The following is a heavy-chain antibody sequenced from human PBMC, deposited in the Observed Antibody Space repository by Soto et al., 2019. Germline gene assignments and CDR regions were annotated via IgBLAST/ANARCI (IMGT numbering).Heavy chain of an antibody. V-gene: IGHV5-51*01. CDR2: IYPGDSDT. Sequence: GESLKISCKGSGYSFTSYWIGWVREMPGKGLEWMGIIYPGDSDTRYSPSFQGQVTISADKSISTAYLQWSSLKASDTAMYYCARGEGGDIVVVPAAPFPMDVWGQGTTVTVSS. J-gene: IGHJ6*02. CDR1: GYSFTSYW. D-gene: IGHD2-2*01. CDR3: ARGEGGDIVVVPAAPFPMDV.